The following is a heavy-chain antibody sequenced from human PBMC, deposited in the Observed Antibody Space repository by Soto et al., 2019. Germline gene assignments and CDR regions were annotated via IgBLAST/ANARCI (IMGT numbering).Heavy chain of an antibody. V-gene: IGHV4-34*01. D-gene: IGHD3-22*01. J-gene: IGHJ6*02. CDR3: ARDLATMPGRYESRPTDYGMDV. Sequence: PSETLSLTCAVYGGSFSGYYWSWIRQPPGKGLEWIGEINHSGNTNYNPSLKSRVTISVDTSKNQFSLKLSSVTAADTAVYYCARDLATMPGRYESRPTDYGMDVWGQGTTVTVSS. CDR1: GGSFSGYY. CDR2: INHSGNT.